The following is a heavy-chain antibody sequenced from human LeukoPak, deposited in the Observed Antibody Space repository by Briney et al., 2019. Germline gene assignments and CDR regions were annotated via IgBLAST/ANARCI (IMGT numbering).Heavy chain of an antibody. Sequence: SETLSLTCTVSGGSISSSSYYWGWIRQPPGKGLEWIGSIYYSGSTYYNPSLKSRVTISVDTSKNQFSLKLSSVTAADTAVYHCARHVSGDLKPNWFDPWGQGTLVTVSS. J-gene: IGHJ5*02. CDR3: ARHVSGDLKPNWFDP. D-gene: IGHD7-27*01. CDR1: GGSISSSSYY. V-gene: IGHV4-39*01. CDR2: IYYSGST.